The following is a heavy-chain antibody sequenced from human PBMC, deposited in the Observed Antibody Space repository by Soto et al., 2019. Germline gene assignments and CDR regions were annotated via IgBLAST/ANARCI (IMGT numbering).Heavy chain of an antibody. V-gene: IGHV4-31*03. CDR3: ARATYGDLAFDY. CDR2: IYYSGST. D-gene: IGHD4-17*01. CDR1: GGSISSGGYY. J-gene: IGHJ4*01. Sequence: FTVSGGSISSGGYYWSWIRQHPGKGLEWIGYIYYSGSTYYNPSLKSRVTISVDTSKNQFSLKLSSVTAADTAVYYCARATYGDLAFDYWGHGTLVTVSS.